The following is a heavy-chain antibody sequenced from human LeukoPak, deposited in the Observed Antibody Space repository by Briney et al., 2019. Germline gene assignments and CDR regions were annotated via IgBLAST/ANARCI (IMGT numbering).Heavy chain of an antibody. CDR2: ISSSSSTI. CDR1: GFSFSSYG. V-gene: IGHV3-48*02. D-gene: IGHD2-15*01. Sequence: QPGGSLRLSCAASGFSFSSYGMNWVRQAPGKGLEWVSYISSSSSTIYYADSVKGRFTISRDNAKNSVHLQMNSLRDEDTAVYYCARLPSGNYWGQGTLVTVSS. J-gene: IGHJ4*02. CDR3: ARLPSGNY.